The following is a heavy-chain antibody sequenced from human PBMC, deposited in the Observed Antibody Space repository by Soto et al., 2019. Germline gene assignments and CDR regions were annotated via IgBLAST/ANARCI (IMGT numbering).Heavy chain of an antibody. J-gene: IGHJ5*02. Sequence: GSLRLSCAASGFTFSSYSMNWVRQAPGKGLEWVSSISSSSSYIYYADSVKGRFTISRDNAKNSLYLQMNSLRAEDTAVYYCASGPDIVVVPAAINWFDPWGQGTLVTVSS. D-gene: IGHD2-2*01. CDR1: GFTFSSYS. CDR2: ISSSSSYI. V-gene: IGHV3-21*01. CDR3: ASGPDIVVVPAAINWFDP.